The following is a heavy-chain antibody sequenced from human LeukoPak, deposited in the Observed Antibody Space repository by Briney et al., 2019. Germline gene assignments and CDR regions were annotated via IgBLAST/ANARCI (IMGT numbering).Heavy chain of an antibody. V-gene: IGHV1-69*04. CDR2: IIPILGIA. J-gene: IGHJ3*02. CDR1: GGTFSSYA. Sequence: SVKVSCKASGGTFSSYAISWVRQAPGQGLEWMGRIIPILGIANYAQKFQGRVTITADKSTSTAYMELSSLRSEDTAVYYCARVQPGRGFMTTVTTGSDAFDIWGRGTMVTVSS. D-gene: IGHD4-17*01. CDR3: ARVQPGRGFMTTVTTGSDAFDI.